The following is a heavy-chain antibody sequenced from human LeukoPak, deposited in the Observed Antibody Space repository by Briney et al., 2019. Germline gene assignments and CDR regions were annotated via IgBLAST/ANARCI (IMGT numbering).Heavy chain of an antibody. Sequence: HAGGSLRLSCAASGFTFSSYGMHWVRQAPGKGLEWVAVISYDGSNKYYADSVKGRFTISRDNSKNTLSLQMNSLRAEDTAVYYCATDSSGIGGYWGQGTLVTVSS. CDR3: ATDSSGIGGY. V-gene: IGHV3-30*03. D-gene: IGHD3-22*01. J-gene: IGHJ4*02. CDR1: GFTFSSYG. CDR2: ISYDGSNK.